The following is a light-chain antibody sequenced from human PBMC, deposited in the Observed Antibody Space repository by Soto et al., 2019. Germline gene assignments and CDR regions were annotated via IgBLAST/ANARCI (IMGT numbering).Light chain of an antibody. CDR3: QQYGSSPLA. CDR2: GAS. J-gene: IGKJ4*01. Sequence: EVVLTQSPGTLSLSPGEGATLSCRASQSVSSSYLAWYQQKAGQAPRLLIFGASSRASGIPDRFSGSGSGTDFTLTISRLEPEDFAMYSCQQYGSSPLAFGGGTKVEIK. V-gene: IGKV3-20*01. CDR1: QSVSSSY.